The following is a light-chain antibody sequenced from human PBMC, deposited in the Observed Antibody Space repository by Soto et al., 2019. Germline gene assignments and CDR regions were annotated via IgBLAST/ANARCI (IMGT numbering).Light chain of an antibody. Sequence: EIVLTQSPGTLSLSPGERATLSCRASQSVGSRSLAWYQQKPGQAPRLLIYGASSSATGIPDRFSGSGSGTDFTLSVSGLEPEDFAVYYCQQYSSSPETFGQGTKVDIK. J-gene: IGKJ1*01. CDR3: QQYSSSPET. V-gene: IGKV3-20*01. CDR1: QSVGSRS. CDR2: GAS.